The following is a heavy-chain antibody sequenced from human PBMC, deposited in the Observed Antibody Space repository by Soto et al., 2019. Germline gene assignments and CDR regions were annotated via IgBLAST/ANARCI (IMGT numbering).Heavy chain of an antibody. J-gene: IGHJ3*01. CDR1: GFSFSRYG. V-gene: IGHV3-30*18. D-gene: IGHD3-22*01. Sequence: GGSLRLSCAASGFSFSRYGIHWVRQAPGKGLEWVAVISYDESTTFYADSVKGRFTISRDNSKSTLFLQMNSLRPEDTAVYYCSKAMIGRYDSDAFDVWGQGTMVTVSS. CDR3: SKAMIGRYDSDAFDV. CDR2: ISYDESTT.